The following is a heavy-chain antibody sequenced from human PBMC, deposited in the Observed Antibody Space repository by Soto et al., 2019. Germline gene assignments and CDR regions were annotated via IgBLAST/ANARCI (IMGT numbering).Heavy chain of an antibody. V-gene: IGHV3-7*05. CDR3: ALVQGTAITGTTDYYYYGMDV. D-gene: IGHD1-7*01. CDR2: IKQDGSEK. J-gene: IGHJ6*02. Sequence: GGSLRLSCAASGFTFSSYWMSWVRQAPGKGLEWVANIKQDGSEKYYVDSVKGRFTISRDNAKNSLYLQMNSLRAEDTAVYYCALVQGTAITGTTDYYYYGMDVWGQGTTVTVSS. CDR1: GFTFSSYW.